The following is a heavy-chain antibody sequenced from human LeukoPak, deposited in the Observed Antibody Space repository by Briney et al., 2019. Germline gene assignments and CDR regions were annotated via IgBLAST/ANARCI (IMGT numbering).Heavy chain of an antibody. D-gene: IGHD2-2*01. V-gene: IGHV4-4*07. J-gene: IGHJ6*03. CDR2: IYTSGST. CDR3: ARGDIVVVPAAPYYYYYMDV. CDR1: GGSISSYY. Sequence: KPSETLSLTCTVSGGSISSYYWSWIRQPARKGLEWIGRIYTSGSTNYNPSLKSRVTMSVDTSKNQFSLKLSSVTAADTAVYYCARGDIVVVPAAPYYYYYMDVWGKGTTVTVSS.